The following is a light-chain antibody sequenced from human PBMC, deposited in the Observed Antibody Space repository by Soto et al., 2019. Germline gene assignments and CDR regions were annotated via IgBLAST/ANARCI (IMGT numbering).Light chain of an antibody. CDR3: QSYDRSTVV. CDR1: SGTIASNY. CDR2: EDN. V-gene: IGLV6-57*04. J-gene: IGLJ2*01. Sequence: NFMLTQQHSVSESPGKTVTISCTRSSGTIASNYVQWYHQRPGSAPTTVIYEDNQRPSGVPDRFSGSTDGSSNSDSLTISGLQTEDEDDYYCQSYDRSTVVFGGGTKLTVL.